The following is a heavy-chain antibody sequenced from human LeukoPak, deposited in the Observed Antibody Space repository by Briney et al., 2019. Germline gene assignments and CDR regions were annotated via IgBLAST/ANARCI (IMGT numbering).Heavy chain of an antibody. Sequence: GRSLRLSCAASGFTFDDYAMHWVRQAPGKGLEWVSGISWNSGSIGYADSVKGRFTISRDNAKNSLYLQMNSLRAEDTALYYCAKDRGSSGYYYTYYFDYWGQGTLVTVSS. CDR2: ISWNSGSI. CDR1: GFTFDDYA. CDR3: AKDRGSSGYYYTYYFDY. J-gene: IGHJ4*02. D-gene: IGHD3-22*01. V-gene: IGHV3-9*01.